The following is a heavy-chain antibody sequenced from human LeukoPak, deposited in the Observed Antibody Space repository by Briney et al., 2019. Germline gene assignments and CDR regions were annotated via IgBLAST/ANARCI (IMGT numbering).Heavy chain of an antibody. J-gene: IGHJ1*01. V-gene: IGHV3-23*01. D-gene: IGHD3-10*01. CDR2: ISRSGGSP. CDR3: AKDERMLQGAVAEYFQH. CDR1: GFTFSSYA. Sequence: GGPLRLSCAVSGFTFSSYAMSWVRQAPGKGLEWFSAISRSGGSPYYADPAKGRFTISRDNSENTLYLHMNRLRAEDTAVYYGAKDERMLQGAVAEYFQHWGQGTLVTVSS.